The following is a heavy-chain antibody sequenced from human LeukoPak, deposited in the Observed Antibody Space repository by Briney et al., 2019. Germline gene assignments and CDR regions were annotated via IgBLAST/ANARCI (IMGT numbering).Heavy chain of an antibody. J-gene: IGHJ3*02. CDR1: GYTFNSYD. V-gene: IGHV1-8*01. Sequence: ASVKVSCKASGYTFNSYDINWVRQATGQGLEWMGWMNPNSGNTGYAQKFQGRVTITRNTSISTAYMELSSLRSEDTAVYYCARTTRRITIFGVVEDAFDIWGQGTMVTVSS. CDR3: ARTTRRITIFGVVEDAFDI. CDR2: MNPNSGNT. D-gene: IGHD3-3*01.